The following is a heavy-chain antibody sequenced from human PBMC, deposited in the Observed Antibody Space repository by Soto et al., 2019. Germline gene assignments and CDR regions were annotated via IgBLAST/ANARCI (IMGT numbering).Heavy chain of an antibody. J-gene: IGHJ4*02. Sequence: SETLSLTCTVSGGSISSYYWSWIRQPPGKGLEWIGYIYYSGSTNYNPSLKSRVTISVDTSKNQFSLKLSSVTAADTAVYYCARRGYSGYDFDYWGQGTLVTVSS. CDR1: GGSISSYY. V-gene: IGHV4-59*08. D-gene: IGHD5-12*01. CDR2: IYYSGST. CDR3: ARRGYSGYDFDY.